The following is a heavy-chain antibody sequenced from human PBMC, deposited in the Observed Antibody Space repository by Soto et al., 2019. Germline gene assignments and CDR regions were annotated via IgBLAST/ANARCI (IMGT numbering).Heavy chain of an antibody. CDR3: ARDVVVAADYYYYGMDV. V-gene: IGHV1-18*01. J-gene: IGHJ6*02. CDR1: GYTFTSYG. CDR2: ISAYNGNT. Sequence: QVQLVQSGAEVKKPGTSVKVSCKASGYTFTSYGISWVRQAPGQGLEWMGWISAYNGNTNYAQKLQGRVTMTTDTSTSTAYMELRSLRSDDTAVYYCARDVVVAADYYYYGMDVWGQGTTVTVSS. D-gene: IGHD2-15*01.